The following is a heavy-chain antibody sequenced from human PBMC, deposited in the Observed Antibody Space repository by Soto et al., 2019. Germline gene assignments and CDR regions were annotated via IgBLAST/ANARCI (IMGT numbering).Heavy chain of an antibody. J-gene: IGHJ4*02. CDR3: ARSLGGGHWDY. CDR2: ITINAKTI. D-gene: IGHD3-16*01. Sequence: EVQLVESGGGAVQPGGSLRLSCAASGFTVINYDMVWVRQAPGKGLEWVSFITINAKTINYVDAVKGRFTISRDNAKNSVNLQMNSLRDEDTAVYYCARSLGGGHWDYWGPGTLVTVSS. CDR1: GFTVINYD. V-gene: IGHV3-48*02.